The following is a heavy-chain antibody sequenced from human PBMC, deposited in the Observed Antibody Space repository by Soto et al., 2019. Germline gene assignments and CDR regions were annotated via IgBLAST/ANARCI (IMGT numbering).Heavy chain of an antibody. Sequence: SETLSLTXTVSGGSISSGGYYWSWIRQHPGKGLEWIGYIYYSGSTYYNPSLKSRVTISVDTSKNQFSLKLSSVTAADTAVYYCARLRNNWNDFYYYYYMDVWGKGTTVTVSS. V-gene: IGHV4-31*03. CDR3: ARLRNNWNDFYYYYYMDV. J-gene: IGHJ6*03. CDR2: IYYSGST. CDR1: GGSISSGGYY. D-gene: IGHD1-1*01.